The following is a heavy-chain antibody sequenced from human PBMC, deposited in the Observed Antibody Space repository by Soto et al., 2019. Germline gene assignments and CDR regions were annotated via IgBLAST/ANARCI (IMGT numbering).Heavy chain of an antibody. CDR2: IHYSGST. Sequence: PSETLSLTCTVSGGSISSGGYYWSWIRQHPGKGLEWIGYIHYSGSTYYNPSLKSRVTISVEMSKDQFSLKLSSVTAADTAVHYCSRSLTSSSPSGFDPWGQGTLVTVSS. CDR3: SRSLTSSSPSGFDP. J-gene: IGHJ5*02. V-gene: IGHV4-31*03. D-gene: IGHD6-13*01. CDR1: GGSISSGGYY.